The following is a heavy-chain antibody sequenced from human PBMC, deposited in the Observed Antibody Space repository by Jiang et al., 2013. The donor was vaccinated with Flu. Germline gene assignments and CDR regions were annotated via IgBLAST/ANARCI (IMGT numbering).Heavy chain of an antibody. CDR1: GFTFDDYT. D-gene: IGHD4-11*01. J-gene: IGHJ4*02. V-gene: IGHV3-9*01. CDR2: ITWNSATI. Sequence: QLVESGGGLVQPGRSLRLSCAASGFTFDDYTMHWVRQAPGKGLEWVSGITWNSATIHYADSVEGRFTISRDNARNSLYLEIHSLIADDTAVYFCAKEMFSSDSKALFDYRALFDSWGQGALVTVSS. CDR3: AKEMFSSDSKALFDYRALFDS.